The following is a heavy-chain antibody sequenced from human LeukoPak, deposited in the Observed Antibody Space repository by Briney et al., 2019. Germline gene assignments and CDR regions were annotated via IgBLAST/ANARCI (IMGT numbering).Heavy chain of an antibody. Sequence: ASVKVSCKASGYTFTGYYMHWVRQAPGQGLEWMGWINPNSGGTNYAQKFQGRVTMTRDTSISTAYMELSRLRSDDTAVYYCASFYYDSSGYYLWTDYWGQGTLVTVSS. V-gene: IGHV1-2*02. CDR2: INPNSGGT. J-gene: IGHJ4*02. CDR3: ASFYYDSSGYYLWTDY. CDR1: GYTFTGYY. D-gene: IGHD3-22*01.